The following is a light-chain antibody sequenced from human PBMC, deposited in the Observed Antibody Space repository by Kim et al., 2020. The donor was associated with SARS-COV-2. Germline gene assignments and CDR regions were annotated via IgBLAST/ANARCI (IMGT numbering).Light chain of an antibody. J-gene: IGKJ4*01. CDR2: AAS. V-gene: IGKV1-12*01. Sequence: DIQMTQSPSFVSASLGDRVTITCRASQSISTGLAWYQQKPGRAPKLLIYAASNLGSGVPSRFSGSGSGTDFTLTISTLQPEDFATYYCQQVNSFPLIFGGGTKVDIK. CDR1: QSISTG. CDR3: QQVNSFPLI.